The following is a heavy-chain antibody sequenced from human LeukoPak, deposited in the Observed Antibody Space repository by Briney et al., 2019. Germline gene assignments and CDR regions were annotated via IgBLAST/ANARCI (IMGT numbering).Heavy chain of an antibody. Sequence: GGSLRLSCAASGFTFSSYGMHWVRQAPGKGLEWVAFMRYDGSNKYCADSVKGRFTISRDNSKNTLYLQMNSLRAEDTAVYYCAKEMLGIAARYFDYWGQGTLVTVSS. CDR3: AKEMLGIAARYFDY. CDR1: GFTFSSYG. V-gene: IGHV3-30*02. CDR2: MRYDGSNK. D-gene: IGHD6-6*01. J-gene: IGHJ4*02.